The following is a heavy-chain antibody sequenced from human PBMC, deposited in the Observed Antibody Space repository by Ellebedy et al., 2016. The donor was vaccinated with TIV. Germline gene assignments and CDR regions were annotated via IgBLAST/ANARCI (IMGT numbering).Heavy chain of an antibody. J-gene: IGHJ5*02. Sequence: PGESLKISCAASGFNFRSYWMTWVRQAPGKGLEWVAKIRQEGAEIYYVESVKGRFTISRDNAKNSLFLQMNSLRVEDTAVYYCARRASYGDYAVQVNPWFDPWGQGTLVTVSS. CDR2: IRQEGAEI. CDR3: ARRASYGDYAVQVNPWFDP. D-gene: IGHD4-17*01. CDR1: GFNFRSYW. V-gene: IGHV3-7*01.